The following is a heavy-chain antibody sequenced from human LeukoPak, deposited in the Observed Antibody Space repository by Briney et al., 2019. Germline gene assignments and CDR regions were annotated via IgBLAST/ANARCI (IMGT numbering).Heavy chain of an antibody. CDR3: GRTGGYSSPLGV. J-gene: IGHJ4*02. D-gene: IGHD5-18*01. Sequence: SQTLSLTCAISGDSVSSNSAAWNWIRQSPSRGLEWLGRTYYRSKWYNDYAESVKSRIIIKPDTSKNQFSLKLTSVTAADTAVCYCGRTGGYSSPLGVWGQGTLVTVSS. V-gene: IGHV6-1*01. CDR1: GDSVSSNSAA. CDR2: TYYRSKWYN.